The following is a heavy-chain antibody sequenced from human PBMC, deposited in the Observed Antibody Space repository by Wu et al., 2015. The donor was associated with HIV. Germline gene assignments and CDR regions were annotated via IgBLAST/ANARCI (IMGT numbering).Heavy chain of an antibody. CDR1: GGTFSSYI. Sequence: QVHLVQSGAEMKKPGSSVKVSCKASGGTFSSYIINWVRQAPGQGLEWMGRIIPIFGTANYAQTFQDRVTITADKSTSTAYMQLSSLRSEDTAVYYCARKGSGSWDYWGQGTXVTVSS. J-gene: IGHJ4*02. D-gene: IGHD3-10*01. CDR2: IIPIFGTA. V-gene: IGHV1-69*08. CDR3: ARKGSGSWDY.